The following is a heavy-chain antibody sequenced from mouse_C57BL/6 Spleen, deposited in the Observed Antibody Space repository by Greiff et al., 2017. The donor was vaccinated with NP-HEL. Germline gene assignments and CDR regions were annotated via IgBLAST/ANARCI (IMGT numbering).Heavy chain of an antibody. J-gene: IGHJ2*01. CDR2: FYPGSGRI. Sequence: QVQLQQSGAELVKPGASVKLSCKASGYTFTEYTIHWVKQRSGQGLEWIGWFYPGSGRIKYNEKFKEKATLTADNSSSTVYMELIRWISADSAVYFCARHEDYYGSSFDYWGQGTTLTVSS. CDR1: GYTFTEYT. D-gene: IGHD1-1*01. V-gene: IGHV1-62-2*01. CDR3: ARHEDYYGSSFDY.